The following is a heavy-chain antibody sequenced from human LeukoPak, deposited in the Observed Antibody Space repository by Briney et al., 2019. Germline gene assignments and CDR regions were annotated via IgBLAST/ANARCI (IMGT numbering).Heavy chain of an antibody. CDR3: ARDRLGPSFSVSHFDL. CDR2: INYNGAIT. CDR1: GFTFVDYR. J-gene: IGHJ4*02. V-gene: IGHV3-20*04. D-gene: IGHD3-3*02. Sequence: GVSLRLSCATSGFTFVDYRLIWLRRAPGKGLEWLCAINYNGAITDYADSVKGRFTISRDNAKNSLYLRMDSLRAEDTALYYCARDRLGPSFSVSHFDLWGQGTLVTVSS.